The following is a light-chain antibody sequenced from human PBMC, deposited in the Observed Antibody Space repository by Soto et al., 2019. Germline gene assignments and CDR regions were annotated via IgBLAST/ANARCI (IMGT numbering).Light chain of an antibody. Sequence: DIVITQSPDSLPVSLGERATINCKSSQSVLYSSNNKNYLAWYRQKPGQPPKLLIYWASTRESGVPDRFSGSGSGTDFTLTISSLQAEDVAVYYCQQYYSTPLTFGGGTKVDIK. CDR2: WAS. CDR1: QSVLYSSNNKNY. CDR3: QQYYSTPLT. V-gene: IGKV4-1*01. J-gene: IGKJ4*01.